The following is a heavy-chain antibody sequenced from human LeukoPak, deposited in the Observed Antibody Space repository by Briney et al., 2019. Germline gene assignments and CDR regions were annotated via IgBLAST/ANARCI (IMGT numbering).Heavy chain of an antibody. CDR1: GFTFSNYG. Sequence: GGSLRLSCAASGFTFSNYGMHWVRQAPGKGLEWVAVISYDGSNKYYADSVKGRFTISRDNSKNTLYLQMNSLRAEDTAVYYCAKDFMTFEDPLPRRSWGIPLNFDYWGQGTLVTVSS. CDR2: ISYDGSNK. D-gene: IGHD3-16*01. V-gene: IGHV3-30*18. CDR3: AKDFMTFEDPLPRRSWGIPLNFDY. J-gene: IGHJ4*02.